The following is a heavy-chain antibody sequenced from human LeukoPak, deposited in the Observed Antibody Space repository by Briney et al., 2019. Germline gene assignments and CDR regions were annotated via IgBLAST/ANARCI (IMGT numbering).Heavy chain of an antibody. J-gene: IGHJ4*02. CDR3: AKDTFTMVPLDYLDY. CDR2: ISGSGGGT. V-gene: IGHV3-23*01. Sequence: GGSLRLSCVASGFTFSSYSMSWVRQAPGKGLEWVSAISGSGGGTYYADSVKGRFSISRDNSKNTLYLQMNSLRAEDTAVYYCAKDTFTMVPLDYLDYWGQGTLVTVSS. CDR1: GFTFSSYS. D-gene: IGHD3-10*01.